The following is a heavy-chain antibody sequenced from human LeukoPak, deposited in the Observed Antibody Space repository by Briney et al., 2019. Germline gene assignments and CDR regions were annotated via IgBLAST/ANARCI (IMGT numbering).Heavy chain of an antibody. CDR3: ARTPSAWYSSGWLDY. J-gene: IGHJ4*02. V-gene: IGHV1-69*05. CDR2: IIPIFGTA. Sequence: SVKVSCKASGYTFTSYDINWVRQATGQGLEWMGGIIPIFGTANYAQKFQGRVTITTDESTSTAYMELSSLRSEDTAVYYCARTPSAWYSSGWLDYWGQGTLVTVSS. D-gene: IGHD6-19*01. CDR1: GYTFTSYD.